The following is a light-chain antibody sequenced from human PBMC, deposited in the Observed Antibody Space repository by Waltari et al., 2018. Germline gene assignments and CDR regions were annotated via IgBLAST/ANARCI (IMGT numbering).Light chain of an antibody. CDR3: SSYTSSSTLV. CDR1: SSDVVGYNY. CDR2: DVY. J-gene: IGLJ2*01. Sequence: QSALTQPASVSGSPGQSITISCTGSSSDVVGYNYVSWYHQHPGKVPKLLIYDVYKRPSGVYKRFSGSKSGNTASLTISGLQAEDEADYYCSSYTSSSTLVFGGGTKLTVL. V-gene: IGLV2-14*01.